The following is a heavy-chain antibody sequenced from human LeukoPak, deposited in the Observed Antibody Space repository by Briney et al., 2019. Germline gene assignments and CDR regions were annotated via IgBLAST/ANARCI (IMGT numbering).Heavy chain of an antibody. CDR3: ARVGYINSWYSSPPFDY. CDR1: GFTVSSNY. CDR2: IYSGGTT. J-gene: IGHJ4*02. Sequence: GGSLRPSCAVSGFTVSSNYMSWVRQAPGKGLEWVSIIYSGGTTYYADSVKGRFTITRDNSKNTVHLQMNSLRAEDTAVYYCARVGYINSWYSSPPFDYWGQGTLATVSS. V-gene: IGHV3-66*01. D-gene: IGHD6-13*01.